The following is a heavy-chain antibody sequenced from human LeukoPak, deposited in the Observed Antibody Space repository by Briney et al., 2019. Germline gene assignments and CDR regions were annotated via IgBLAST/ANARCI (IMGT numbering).Heavy chain of an antibody. V-gene: IGHV3-30*04. CDR1: GFTFSGYA. D-gene: IGHD3-10*01. J-gene: IGHJ4*02. Sequence: GRSLRLSCAASGFTFSGYAMHWVRQAPGKGLEWVAVISYDGSNKYYADSVKGRFTISRDNSKNTLYLQMNSLRAEDTAVYYCARDILNTMVRGVIITDYFDYWGQGTLVTVSS. CDR2: ISYDGSNK. CDR3: ARDILNTMVRGVIITDYFDY.